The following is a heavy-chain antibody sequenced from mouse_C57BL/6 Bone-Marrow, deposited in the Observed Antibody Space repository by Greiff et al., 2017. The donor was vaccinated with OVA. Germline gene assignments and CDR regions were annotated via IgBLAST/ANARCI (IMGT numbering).Heavy chain of an antibody. D-gene: IGHD2-5*01. J-gene: IGHJ2*01. Sequence: EVQLQESGPELVKPGASVKISCKASGYSFTGYYMNWVKQSPEKSLEWIGEINPSTGGTTYNQKFKAKATLTVDKSSSTAYMQLQSLTSEDSAVYYCARDSNSDYWGQGTTLTVSS. V-gene: IGHV1-42*01. CDR2: INPSTGGT. CDR3: ARDSNSDY. CDR1: GYSFTGYY.